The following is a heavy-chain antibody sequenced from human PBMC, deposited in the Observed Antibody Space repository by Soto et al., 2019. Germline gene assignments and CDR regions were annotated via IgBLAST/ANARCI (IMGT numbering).Heavy chain of an antibody. V-gene: IGHV1-18*01. J-gene: IGHJ6*02. Sequence: ASVKVSCKASGYTFTSYGISWVRQAPGQGLEWMGWISAYNGNTNYAQKLQGRVTMTTDTSTSTAYMELRSLRSDDTAVYYCARASPGADFWSGYPSLYYYYGMDVWGQGTTVTVSS. D-gene: IGHD3-3*01. CDR2: ISAYNGNT. CDR1: GYTFTSYG. CDR3: ARASPGADFWSGYPSLYYYYGMDV.